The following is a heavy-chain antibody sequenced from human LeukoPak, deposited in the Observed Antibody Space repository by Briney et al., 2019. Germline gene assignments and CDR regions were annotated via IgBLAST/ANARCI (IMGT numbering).Heavy chain of an antibody. Sequence: GGSLRLSCAASGFTFSSYGMHWVRQAPGKGLEWVAVIWYDGSNKYYADSVKGRFTISRDNSKNTLYLQMNSLRAEDTAEYYCARARGGTYLDYWGQGTLVTVSS. J-gene: IGHJ4*02. CDR2: IWYDGSNK. V-gene: IGHV3-33*01. D-gene: IGHD1-1*01. CDR1: GFTFSSYG. CDR3: ARARGGTYLDY.